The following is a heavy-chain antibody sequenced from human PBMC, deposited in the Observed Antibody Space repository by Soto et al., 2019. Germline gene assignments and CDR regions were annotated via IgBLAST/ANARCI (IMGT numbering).Heavy chain of an antibody. CDR1: GFTFSSYA. D-gene: IGHD4-17*01. J-gene: IGHJ4*02. CDR3: AKDDEDYVYY. Sequence: GGSLRLSCAASGFTFSSYAMSWVRQAPGKGLEWVSAITGSGGSTYYADSVKGRFTISRENSKNTLYLQMNSLRAEDTAVYYCAKDDEDYVYYWGQGTLVTVSS. V-gene: IGHV3-23*01. CDR2: ITGSGGST.